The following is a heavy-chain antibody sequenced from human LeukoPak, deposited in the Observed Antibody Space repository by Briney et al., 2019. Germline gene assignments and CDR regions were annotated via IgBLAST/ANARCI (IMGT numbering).Heavy chain of an antibody. CDR3: AKGSVVYYDFWSGSYSDY. V-gene: IGHV3-23*01. CDR2: IANSGETK. Sequence: GGSLRLSCAASGFNFVTYTMNWVRQAPGKGLEWVSVIANSGETKYYADSVRGRFTISRDNSKNTLYLQMNSLRAEDTAIYYCAKGSVVYYDFWSGSYSDYWGQGTLVTVSS. D-gene: IGHD3-3*01. J-gene: IGHJ4*02. CDR1: GFNFVTYT.